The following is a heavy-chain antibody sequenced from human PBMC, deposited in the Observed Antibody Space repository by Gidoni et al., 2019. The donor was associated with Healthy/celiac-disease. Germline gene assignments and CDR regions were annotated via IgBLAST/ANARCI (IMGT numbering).Heavy chain of an antibody. Sequence: EVQLVESGGGLVKHGGSLRLSCAASGFTFSSYRMNWVRQAPGKGLEWVSSISSSSSYIYYADSVKGRFTISRDNAKNSLYLQMNSLRAEDTAVYYCARDQVVIGGLYYYYGMDVWGQGTTVTVSS. V-gene: IGHV3-21*01. J-gene: IGHJ6*02. CDR1: GFTFSSYR. CDR3: ARDQVVIGGLYYYYGMDV. CDR2: ISSSSSYI. D-gene: IGHD3-22*01.